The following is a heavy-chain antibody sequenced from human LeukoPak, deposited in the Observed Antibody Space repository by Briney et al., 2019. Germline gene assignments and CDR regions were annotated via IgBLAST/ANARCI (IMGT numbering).Heavy chain of an antibody. CDR3: AGDRVTSYFDY. CDR2: IWYDGSNK. CDR1: GFTFSSYA. V-gene: IGHV3-33*08. D-gene: IGHD3-10*01. J-gene: IGHJ4*02. Sequence: GGSLRLSCAASGFTFSSYAMHWVRQAPGKGLEWVAFIWYDGSNKYYTDSVKGRFTISRDNSKNTLYLQMNSLRAEDTAVYYCAGDRVTSYFDYWGQGALVTISS.